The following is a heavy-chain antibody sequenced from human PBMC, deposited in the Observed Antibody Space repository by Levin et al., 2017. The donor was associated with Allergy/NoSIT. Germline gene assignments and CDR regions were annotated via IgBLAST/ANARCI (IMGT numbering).Heavy chain of an antibody. J-gene: IGHJ2*01. CDR3: ARTKGLHIVVVPRPPGWYFDL. D-gene: IGHD2-15*01. CDR2: IYYSGST. V-gene: IGHV4-31*03. CDR1: GGSISSGGYY. Sequence: SETLSLTCTVSGGSISSGGYYWSWIRQHPGKGLEWIGYIYYSGSTYYNPSLKSRVTISVDTSKNQFSLKLSSVTAADTAVYYCARTKGLHIVVVPRPPGWYFDLWGRGTLVTVSS.